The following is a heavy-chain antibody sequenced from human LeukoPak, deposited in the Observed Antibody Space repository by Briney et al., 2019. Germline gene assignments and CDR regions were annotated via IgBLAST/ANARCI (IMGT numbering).Heavy chain of an antibody. CDR1: GFTFSDYY. CDR3: ARSPVTNYYYYYMDV. CDR2: ISSSGSTI. D-gene: IGHD4-17*01. V-gene: IGHV3-11*04. Sequence: PGGSLRLSYAASGFTFSDYYMSWIRQAPGKGLEWVSYISSSGSTIYYADSVKGRFTISRDNAKNSLYLQMNSLRAEDTAVYYCARSPVTNYYYYYMDVWGKGTTVTVSS. J-gene: IGHJ6*03.